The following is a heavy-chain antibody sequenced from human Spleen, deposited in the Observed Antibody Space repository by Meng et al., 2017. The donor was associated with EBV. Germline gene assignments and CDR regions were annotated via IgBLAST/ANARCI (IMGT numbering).Heavy chain of an antibody. D-gene: IGHD6-6*01. CDR1: GGSFSGYY. CDR2: SNHSGST. CDR3: AKGRIVTRSPWFDP. J-gene: IGHJ5*02. V-gene: IGHV4-34*01. Sequence: QVLLQQWGAGLLKPPETLSLTCAVYGGSFSGYYWSWIRQPPGKGLEWIGESNHSGSTNYNPSLKSRVTISVDTSKNQFSLRLSSVTAADTAVYYCAKGRIVTRSPWFDPWGRGTLVTVSS.